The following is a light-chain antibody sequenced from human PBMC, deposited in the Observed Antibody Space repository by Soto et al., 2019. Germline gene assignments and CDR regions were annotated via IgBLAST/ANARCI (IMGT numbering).Light chain of an antibody. CDR1: SSDVGGYSH. Sequence: QSVLTQPRSVSGSPGQSVTISCTGTSSDVGGYSHVSWYQQHPGKAPKLMISDVSKRPSGVPDRFSGSKSGNAASLTISGLQAEDEADYYCCSFSRSFTDYVLGSGTKVTVL. CDR2: DVS. V-gene: IGLV2-11*01. CDR3: CSFSRSFTDYV. J-gene: IGLJ1*01.